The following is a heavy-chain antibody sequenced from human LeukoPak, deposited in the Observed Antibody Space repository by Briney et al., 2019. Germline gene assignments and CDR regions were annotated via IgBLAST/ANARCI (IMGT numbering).Heavy chain of an antibody. Sequence: GGSLRLSCAASGFTFSSYSMNWVRQAPGKGLEWVSSISSSSSYIYYADSVKGRFTISRDNSKNTLYLQMNSLRAEDTAVYYCARKAYYYDSSGYYWPWYFDLWGRGTLVTVSS. CDR1: GFTFSSYS. V-gene: IGHV3-21*01. CDR2: ISSSSSYI. J-gene: IGHJ2*01. D-gene: IGHD3-22*01. CDR3: ARKAYYYDSSGYYWPWYFDL.